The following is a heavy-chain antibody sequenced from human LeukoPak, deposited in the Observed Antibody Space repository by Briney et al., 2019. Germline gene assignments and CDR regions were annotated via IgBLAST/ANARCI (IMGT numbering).Heavy chain of an antibody. V-gene: IGHV4-34*01. Sequence: SETLSLTCAVYGGSFSGYYWSWIRQPPGKGLEWIGEINHSGSTNYNPSLKSRVTMSIDTSKNQLSLKLSSVTAADTAVYYCARGVGAYYMDVWGKGTTVTISS. CDR1: GGSFSGYY. CDR2: INHSGST. J-gene: IGHJ6*03. D-gene: IGHD1-26*01. CDR3: ARGVGAYYMDV.